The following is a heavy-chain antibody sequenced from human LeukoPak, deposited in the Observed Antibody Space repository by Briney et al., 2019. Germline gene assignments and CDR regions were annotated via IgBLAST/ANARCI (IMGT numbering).Heavy chain of an antibody. CDR1: GLPIADFA. CDR3: AKESGKFDY. J-gene: IGHJ4*02. Sequence: GSLRLSCVASGLPIADFAMHWVRQAPGKGLEWVSLISGVGVGTFYAGSVKGRFSISRYNSKNSMYLEMNRLRTEDAAMYYCAKESGKFDYWGQGTLVAVSS. CDR2: ISGVGVGT. V-gene: IGHV3-43*02.